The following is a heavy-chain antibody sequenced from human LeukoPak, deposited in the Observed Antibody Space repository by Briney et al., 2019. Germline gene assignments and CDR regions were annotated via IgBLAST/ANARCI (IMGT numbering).Heavy chain of an antibody. CDR2: ISAYNGNT. Sequence: ASVKVSCKASGYTFTSYGISWVRQAPGQGLEWMGWISAYNGNTNYAQKLQGRVTMTTDTSTSTAYMELRSLRSEDTAVYYCATEAYGMDVWGQGTTVTVSS. J-gene: IGHJ6*02. CDR1: GYTFTSYG. V-gene: IGHV1-18*01. CDR3: ATEAYGMDV.